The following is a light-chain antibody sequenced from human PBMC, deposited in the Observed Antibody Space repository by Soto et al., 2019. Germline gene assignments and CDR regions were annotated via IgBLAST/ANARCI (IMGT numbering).Light chain of an antibody. Sequence: EIVLTQSPATLSLSPGERATLSCRASQSVGSYLAWYQQKPVQAPRLLIYDASNRATGIPARFSGSGSATAFSLTISSLEPEDFAVYYCQQRSNWPTITFGQGTRLEIK. CDR3: QQRSNWPTIT. J-gene: IGKJ5*01. CDR1: QSVGSY. CDR2: DAS. V-gene: IGKV3-11*01.